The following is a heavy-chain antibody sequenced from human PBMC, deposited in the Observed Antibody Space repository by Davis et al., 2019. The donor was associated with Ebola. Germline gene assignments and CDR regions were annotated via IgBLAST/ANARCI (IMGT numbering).Heavy chain of an antibody. J-gene: IGHJ4*02. D-gene: IGHD2-2*01. CDR1: GGSFSGYY. Sequence: MPSETLSLTCAVYGGSFSGYYWSWIRQPPGKGLEWIGYIYYSGSTNYNPSLKSRVTISVDTSKNQFSLKLSSVTAADTAVYYCARVGVPAAIGYFDYWGQGTLVTVSS. CDR2: IYYSGST. CDR3: ARVGVPAAIGYFDY. V-gene: IGHV4-59*01.